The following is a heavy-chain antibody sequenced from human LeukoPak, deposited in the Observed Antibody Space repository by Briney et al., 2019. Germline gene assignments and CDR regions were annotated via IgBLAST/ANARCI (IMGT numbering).Heavy chain of an antibody. J-gene: IGHJ5*02. Sequence: SQTLSLTCTVSGGSISSGGYYWSWIRQHPGKGLEWIGYIYYSGSTYYNPSLKSRVTISVDTSKNQLSLKLSSVTAADTAVYYCARGSPAPSSSSWFSPQNWFDPWGQGTLVTVSS. V-gene: IGHV4-31*03. CDR3: ARGSPAPSSSSWFSPQNWFDP. CDR1: GGSISSGGYY. CDR2: IYYSGST. D-gene: IGHD6-13*01.